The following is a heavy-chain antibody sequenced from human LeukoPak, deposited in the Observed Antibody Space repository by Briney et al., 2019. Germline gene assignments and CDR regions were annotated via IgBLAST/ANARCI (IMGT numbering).Heavy chain of an antibody. CDR1: GFTFSGSA. CDR2: IRSKANSYAT. CDR3: TRGAYGGNSAGLYDYFDY. D-gene: IGHD4-23*01. Sequence: GGSLRLSCAASGFTFSGSAMHWVRQASGKGLEWVGRIRSKANSYATAYAASVKGRFTIYRDDSKNTAYLQMNSLKTEDTAVYYCTRGAYGGNSAGLYDYFDYWGQGTLVTVSS. J-gene: IGHJ4*02. V-gene: IGHV3-73*01.